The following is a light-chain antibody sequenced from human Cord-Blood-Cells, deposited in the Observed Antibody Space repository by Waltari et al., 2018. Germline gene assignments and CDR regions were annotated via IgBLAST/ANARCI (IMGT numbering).Light chain of an antibody. CDR3: CSYAGSSTWV. V-gene: IGLV2-23*01. J-gene: IGLJ3*02. Sequence: QSALTQPASVSGSPGQSITISCTGTSSDVGSYNLVSWYQQHPGKAPKLMIYEGSKRPSGVSNRFSGSQSGNTASLPISGLQAEDEADYYCCSYAGSSTWVFGGGTKLTVL. CDR2: EGS. CDR1: SSDVGSYNL.